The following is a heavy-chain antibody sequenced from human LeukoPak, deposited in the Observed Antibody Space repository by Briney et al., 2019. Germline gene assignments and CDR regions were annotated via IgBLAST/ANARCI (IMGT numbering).Heavy chain of an antibody. J-gene: IGHJ4*02. CDR3: ARSIVGTTIPFDY. CDR1: GGSISSYY. Sequence: SETLSLTCTVSGGSISSYYWSWIRQPPGKGLEWIGYIYYSGSTNYNPSLKSRVTISVDTSKNQFSLKLSSVTAADTAVYYCARSIVGTTIPFDYWGQGTLVTVSS. D-gene: IGHD1-26*01. V-gene: IGHV4-59*08. CDR2: IYYSGST.